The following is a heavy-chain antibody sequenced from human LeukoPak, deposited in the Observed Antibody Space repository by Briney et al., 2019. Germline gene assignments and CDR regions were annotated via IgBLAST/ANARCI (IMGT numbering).Heavy chain of an antibody. V-gene: IGHV3-53*01. D-gene: IGHD2-2*01. J-gene: IGHJ4*02. Sequence: PGGSLRLSCAASGFTVSNNYMSWVRQAPGKGLQWVSIIFSTGTTFYTDSVKGRFTISRDNSKNTLYLQMNSLRAEDTAVYYCAKSDGYCSSTSCYLFDYWGQGTLVTVSS. CDR3: AKSDGYCSSTSCYLFDY. CDR1: GFTVSNNY. CDR2: IFSTGTT.